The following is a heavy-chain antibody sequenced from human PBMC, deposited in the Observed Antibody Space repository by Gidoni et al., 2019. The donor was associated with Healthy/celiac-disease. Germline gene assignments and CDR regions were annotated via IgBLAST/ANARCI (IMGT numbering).Heavy chain of an antibody. CDR1: GDSVSSNSAA. Sequence: CALSGDSVSSNSAAWNWIRQSPSRGLEWLGRTYYRSKWYNDYAVSVKSRITINPDTSKNQFSLQLNSVTPEDTAVYYCARDQVDYSSGWYMMDYWGQGTLVTVSS. J-gene: IGHJ4*01. D-gene: IGHD6-19*01. CDR2: TYYRSKWYN. CDR3: ARDQVDYSSGWYMMDY. V-gene: IGHV6-1*01.